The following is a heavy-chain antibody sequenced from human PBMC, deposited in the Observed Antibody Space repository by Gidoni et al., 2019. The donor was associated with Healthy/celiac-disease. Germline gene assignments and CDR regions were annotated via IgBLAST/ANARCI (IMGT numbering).Heavy chain of an antibody. Sequence: EVQLVESGGGLVQHGGSLRLSCAASGFTFRRFCMRWVRQAPGKGLEWVANIKQDGSEKYYVDSVKGRFTISRDNAKNSLYLQMNSLRAEDTAVYYCARDLDDYIWGSYRANWFDPWGQGTLVTVSS. V-gene: IGHV3-7*01. D-gene: IGHD3-16*02. J-gene: IGHJ5*02. CDR3: ARDLDDYIWGSYRANWFDP. CDR1: GFTFRRFC. CDR2: IKQDGSEK.